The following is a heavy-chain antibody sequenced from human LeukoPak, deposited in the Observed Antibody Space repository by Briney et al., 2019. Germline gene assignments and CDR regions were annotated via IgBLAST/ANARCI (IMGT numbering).Heavy chain of an antibody. CDR2: ISAYNGNT. Sequence: ASVKVSCKASGYTFTSYGISWVRQAPGQGLEWMGWISAYNGNTNYAQKLQGRVTMTTDTSTSTAYMELRSLRSDDTAVYYCARVQAGGYSSSWYEGNNWFDPWGQGTLVTVSS. D-gene: IGHD6-13*01. CDR1: GYTFTSYG. CDR3: ARVQAGGYSSSWYEGNNWFDP. J-gene: IGHJ5*02. V-gene: IGHV1-18*01.